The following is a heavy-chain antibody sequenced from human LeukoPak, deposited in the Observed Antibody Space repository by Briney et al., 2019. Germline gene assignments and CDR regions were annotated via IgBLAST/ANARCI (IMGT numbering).Heavy chain of an antibody. V-gene: IGHV4-59*01. D-gene: IGHD3-10*01. CDR3: ARDGYGSGSYYNGYYSYYMDV. CDR1: GGSISSYY. J-gene: IGHJ6*03. Sequence: KPSETLSLTCTVPGGSISSYYWSWIRQPPGKGLEWIGYVYYSGSTSYNPSLKSRVTISVDTSKNQFSLKLRSVTAADTAVYYCARDGYGSGSYYNGYYSYYMDVWGKGTTVTVSS. CDR2: VYYSGST.